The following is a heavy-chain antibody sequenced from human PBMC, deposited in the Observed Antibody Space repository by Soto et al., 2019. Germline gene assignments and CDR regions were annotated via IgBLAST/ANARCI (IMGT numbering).Heavy chain of an antibody. Sequence: GGSLRLSCAASGFTFSSYVMHWVRQAPGKGLEWVAVIWYDGSNKYYADSVKGRFTISRDNSKNTLYLQMNSLRAEDTAVYYCARDLAAAGTFLHYYYYGMDVWGQGTTVTVSS. CDR2: IWYDGSNK. D-gene: IGHD6-13*01. CDR1: GFTFSSYV. CDR3: ARDLAAAGTFLHYYYYGMDV. V-gene: IGHV3-33*01. J-gene: IGHJ6*02.